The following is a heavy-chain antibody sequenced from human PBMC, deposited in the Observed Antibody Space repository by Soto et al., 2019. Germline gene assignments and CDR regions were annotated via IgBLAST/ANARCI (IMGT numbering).Heavy chain of an antibody. CDR3: ARAPNYYGSGSYYGRDNWFDP. V-gene: IGHV1-18*04. CDR2: ISAYNGNT. Sequence: QVQLVQSGAEVKKPGASVKVSCKASGYTFTSYGISWVRQAPGQGLDWMGWISAYNGNTNYAQNLQGRVTMTTDTSTSTAYLELRSLRSDDTAVYYCARAPNYYGSGSYYGRDNWFDPWGQGTLVTVSS. J-gene: IGHJ5*02. CDR1: GYTFTSYG. D-gene: IGHD3-10*01.